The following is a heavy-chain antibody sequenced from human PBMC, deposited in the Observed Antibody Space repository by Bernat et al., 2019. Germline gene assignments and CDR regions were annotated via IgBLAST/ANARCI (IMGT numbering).Heavy chain of an antibody. CDR1: GFTFISYS. D-gene: IGHD2-15*01. CDR2: ISSSSSYI. J-gene: IGHJ6*02. V-gene: IGHV3-21*01. CDR3: ARALVGGYCSGGSCAGYYYYGMDV. Sequence: EVQLVESGGGLVKPGGSLRLPCAASGFTFISYSMNWVRQAPGKGLEWVSSISSSSSYIYYADAVKGCLTISRDNAKNSLFLKMSGLGAEDTAVYYGARALVGGYCSGGSCAGYYYYGMDVGAQGTRVTVSS.